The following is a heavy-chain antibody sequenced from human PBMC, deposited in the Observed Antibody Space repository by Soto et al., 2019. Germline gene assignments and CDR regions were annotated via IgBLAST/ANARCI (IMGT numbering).Heavy chain of an antibody. CDR3: ARDQNYDILTGPITRYYYYGMDV. Sequence: GGSLRLSCAASGFTFSSYAMHWVRQAPGKGLGWAAVISYDGSNKYYADSVKGRFTISRDNSKNTLYLQMNSLRAEDTAVYYCARDQNYDILTGPITRYYYYGMDVWGQGTTVTVSS. J-gene: IGHJ6*02. CDR2: ISYDGSNK. D-gene: IGHD3-9*01. V-gene: IGHV3-30-3*01. CDR1: GFTFSSYA.